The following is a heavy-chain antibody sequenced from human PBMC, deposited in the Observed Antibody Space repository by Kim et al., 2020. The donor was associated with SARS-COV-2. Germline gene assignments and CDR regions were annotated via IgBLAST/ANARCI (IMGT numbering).Heavy chain of an antibody. CDR2: IWYDGSNK. D-gene: IGHD6-13*01. CDR3: ARDVNPGIAAGFTTNGGMDV. Sequence: GGSLRLSCAASGFTFSSYGMHWVRQAPGKGLEWVAVIWYDGSNKYYADSVKGRFTISRDNSKNTLYLQMNSLRAEDTAVYYCARDVNPGIAAGFTTNGGMDVWGQGTTVTVSS. CDR1: GFTFSSYG. J-gene: IGHJ6*02. V-gene: IGHV3-33*01.